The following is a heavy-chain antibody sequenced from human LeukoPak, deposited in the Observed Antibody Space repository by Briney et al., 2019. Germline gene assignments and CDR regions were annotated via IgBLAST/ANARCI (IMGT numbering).Heavy chain of an antibody. J-gene: IGHJ5*01. D-gene: IGHD6-13*01. V-gene: IGHV3-7*01. CDR3: AREMPSGSCWFDS. CDR1: GFMSSGYW. CDR2: INLDGTDK. Sequence: GGSLRLSCAASGFMSSGYWMSWVRQPPGKGLEWVANINLDGTDKNNGDSVRGRFTISRDNAKNSLYLQMNSLRVEDTGVYYCAREMPSGSCWFDSWGQGTLVTVSS.